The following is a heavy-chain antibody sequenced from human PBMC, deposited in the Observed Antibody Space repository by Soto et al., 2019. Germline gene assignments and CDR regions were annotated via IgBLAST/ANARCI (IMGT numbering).Heavy chain of an antibody. CDR2: IIPILGTA. J-gene: IGHJ4*02. CDR1: GGTFSSYA. V-gene: IGHV1-69*13. D-gene: IGHD3-22*01. CDR3: ARKAHYYDSSGYPPVAFDY. Sequence: SVKVSCKASGGTFSSYAISWVRQAPGQGLEWMGGIIPILGTANYAQKFQGRVTITADESTSTAYMELSSLRSEDTAVYYCARKAHYYDSSGYPPVAFDYWGQGTLVTVSS.